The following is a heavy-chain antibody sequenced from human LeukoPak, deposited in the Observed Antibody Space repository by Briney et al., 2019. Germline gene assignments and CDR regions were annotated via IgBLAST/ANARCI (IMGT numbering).Heavy chain of an antibody. V-gene: IGHV3-23*01. CDR2: ISGSGGST. CDR1: GFTFSSYA. D-gene: IGHD2-2*01. J-gene: IGHJ4*02. Sequence: PGGSLRLSCAASGFTFSSYAMSWVRQAPGKGLEWVSAISGSGGSTYYADSVKGRFTISRDNSKNTLYLQMNSLRAEDTAVYYCAKVVNIVVVPASGYFDYWGQGTLVTVSS. CDR3: AKVVNIVVVPASGYFDY.